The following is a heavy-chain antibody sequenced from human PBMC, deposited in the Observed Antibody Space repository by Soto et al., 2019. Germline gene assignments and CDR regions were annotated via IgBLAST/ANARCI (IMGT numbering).Heavy chain of an antibody. V-gene: IGHV5-51*01. CDR1: GYSFTSYW. Sequence: GESLKLSCKVSGYSFTSYWIGWGCQMHGKGLEWMGISYPGDSETRYSPSFQGQVTTSADKSISTAYLQWSSLKASDTDMYYCARGEVVPASIGAFDIWGQGTMVTVSS. J-gene: IGHJ3*02. CDR2: SYPGDSET. CDR3: ARGEVVPASIGAFDI. D-gene: IGHD2-2*01.